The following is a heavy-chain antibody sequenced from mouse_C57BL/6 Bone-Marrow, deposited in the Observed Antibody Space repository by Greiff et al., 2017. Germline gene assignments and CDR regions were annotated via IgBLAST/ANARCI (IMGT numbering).Heavy chain of an antibody. CDR2: ISDGGSYT. CDR3: AREAVGRGGYYYAMDY. V-gene: IGHV5-4*01. D-gene: IGHD3-3*01. J-gene: IGHJ4*01. Sequence: EVHLVESGGGLVKPGGSLKLSCAASGFTFSSYAMSWVRQTPEKRLEWVATISDGGSYTYYPDNVKGRFTISRDNAKNNLYLQMSHLKSEDTAMYYCAREAVGRGGYYYAMDYWGQGTSVTVSS. CDR1: GFTFSSYA.